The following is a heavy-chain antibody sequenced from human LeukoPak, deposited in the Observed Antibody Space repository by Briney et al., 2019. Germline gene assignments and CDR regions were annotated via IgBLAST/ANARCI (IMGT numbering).Heavy chain of an antibody. D-gene: IGHD2-21*02. J-gene: IGHJ4*02. Sequence: SETLSLTCTVSGGSISSYYWSWIRQPPGKGLEWIGYIYYSGSTNYNPSLKSRVTISVDTSKNQFSLKLSSVTAADTAVYYCARETAYCGGDCYSLHDYWGQGTLVTVSS. CDR1: GGSISSYY. V-gene: IGHV4-59*01. CDR2: IYYSGST. CDR3: ARETAYCGGDCYSLHDY.